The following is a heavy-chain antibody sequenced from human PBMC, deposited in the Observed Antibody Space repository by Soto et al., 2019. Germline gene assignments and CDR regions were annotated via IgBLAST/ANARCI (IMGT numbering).Heavy chain of an antibody. D-gene: IGHD3-3*01. V-gene: IGHV1-2*02. CDR1: GYPVTAYY. CDR3: ARGGGVGVAGSAAFDM. J-gene: IGHJ3*02. CDR2: INPATGAA. Sequence: QLHLVQSGAVVKKPGASVTVSCSASGYPVTAYYMHWVRQAPGRGLEWMGGINPATGAAKYTQTSLGRVTGPRAMSTSTVFMELSGLTSVDTAVFYCARGGGVGVAGSAAFDMWGQGTLVTVSS.